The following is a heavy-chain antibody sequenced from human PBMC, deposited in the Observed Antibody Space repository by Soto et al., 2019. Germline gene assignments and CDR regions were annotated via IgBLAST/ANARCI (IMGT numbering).Heavy chain of an antibody. J-gene: IGHJ3*02. V-gene: IGHV4-61*01. CDR3: ARHRGAYNVDAFDI. Sequence: PSETLSLTCTVSGGSINTVNYYWSWFRQPPGKGLEWTGYIYYSGSPNYNPSLKSRLIISVDTSKNQISLKLSSVTAADTAVYYCARHRGAYNVDAFDIWGQGTMVT. CDR1: GGSINTVNYY. D-gene: IGHD1-1*01. CDR2: IYYSGSP.